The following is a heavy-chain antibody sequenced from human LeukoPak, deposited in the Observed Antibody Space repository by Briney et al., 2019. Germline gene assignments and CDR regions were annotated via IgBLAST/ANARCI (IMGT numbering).Heavy chain of an antibody. CDR2: INHSGST. V-gene: IGHV4-34*01. CDR1: GGSFSDYY. CDR3: ARPSGYDKYYFDY. D-gene: IGHD5-12*01. Sequence: SETLSLTCAVYGGSFSDYYWSWIRQSPGKGLEWIGEINHSGSTNYNPSLKSRVTISVDTSKNQFSLNVSSVTAADTAVYYCARPSGYDKYYFDYWGQGSLVTVSS. J-gene: IGHJ4*02.